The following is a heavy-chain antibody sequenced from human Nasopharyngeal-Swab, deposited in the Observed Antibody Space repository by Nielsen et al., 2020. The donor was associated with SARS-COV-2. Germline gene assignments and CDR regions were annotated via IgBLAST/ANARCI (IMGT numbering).Heavy chain of an antibody. V-gene: IGHV4-34*01. D-gene: IGHD3-9*01. CDR2: INHSGGT. CDR3: ARGHDILTGFASDGLHV. CDR1: GGSFSAYY. J-gene: IGHJ3*01. Sequence: SETLSLTCAVSGGSFSAYYWGWIRQPPGKGLEWIGEINHSGGTNYNPSLKSRVTISVDTSKNQFSLKLSSVTAADTAVYYCARGHDILTGFASDGLHVWGQGTIVTVSS.